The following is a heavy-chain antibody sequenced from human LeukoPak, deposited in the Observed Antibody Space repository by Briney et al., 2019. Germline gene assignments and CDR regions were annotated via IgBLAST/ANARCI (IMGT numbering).Heavy chain of an antibody. CDR1: GGSISSGGYY. Sequence: SETLSLTCTVSGGSISSGGYYWSWIRRHPGKGLEWIGYIYYSGSTHYNPSLKSRVTISVDTSKNQFSLKLSSVTAADTAVYYCARLNCSSTSCYQDYWGQGTLVTVSS. D-gene: IGHD2-2*01. J-gene: IGHJ4*02. CDR2: IYYSGST. CDR3: ARLNCSSTSCYQDY. V-gene: IGHV4-31*03.